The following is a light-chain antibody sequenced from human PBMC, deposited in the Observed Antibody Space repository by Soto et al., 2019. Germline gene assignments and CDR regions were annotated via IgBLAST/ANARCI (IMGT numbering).Light chain of an antibody. V-gene: IGLV1-44*01. CDR2: DNN. CDR3: ASWDDNLNGVV. CDR1: NSNIGTNT. J-gene: IGLJ2*01. Sequence: QSVLTQPPSASGTPGRRVTISCSGSNSNIGTNTVNWYQQLPGTAPKLLIYDNNKRPSGVPGRFSDSKSGTSASLAISGLQSEDEADYYCASWDDNLNGVVFGGGTKLTVL.